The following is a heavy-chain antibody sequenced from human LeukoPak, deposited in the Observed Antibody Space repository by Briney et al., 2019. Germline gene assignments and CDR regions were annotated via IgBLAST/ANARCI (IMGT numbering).Heavy chain of an antibody. CDR1: GFTFSNYE. CDR2: IGTSGSTK. J-gene: IGHJ4*02. Sequence: GGSLRLSCAASGFTFSNYEMNWVRQAPGKGLEGVSYIGTSGSTKYYADSVRGRFTISRDNAENSLHLQMNSLRAEDAAVYYCARRYCSSASCTLDYWGQGTLVTVSS. D-gene: IGHD2-2*01. CDR3: ARRYCSSASCTLDY. V-gene: IGHV3-48*03.